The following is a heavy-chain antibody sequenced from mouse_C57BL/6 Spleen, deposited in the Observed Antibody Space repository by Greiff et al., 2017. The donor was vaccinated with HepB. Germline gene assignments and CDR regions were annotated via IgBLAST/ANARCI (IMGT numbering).Heavy chain of an antibody. CDR1: GFTFSSYA. CDR3: TRDTGSTWFAY. CDR2: ISSGGDYI. D-gene: IGHD1-1*01. J-gene: IGHJ3*01. Sequence: EVKVVESGEGLVKPGGSLKLSCAASGFTFSSYAMSWVRQTPEKRLEWVAYISSGGDYIYYADTVKGRFTISRDNARNTLYLQMSSLKSEDTAMYYCTRDTGSTWFAYWGQGTLVTVSA. V-gene: IGHV5-9-1*02.